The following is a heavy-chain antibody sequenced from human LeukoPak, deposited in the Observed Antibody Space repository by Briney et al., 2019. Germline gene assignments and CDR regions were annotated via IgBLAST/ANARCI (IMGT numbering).Heavy chain of an antibody. V-gene: IGHV3-33*01. CDR2: ICYDGSNK. CDR3: ARDWGTYYYDSSGPTLDY. CDR1: GFTFSSYG. Sequence: GGSLRLSCAASGFTFSSYGMHWVRQAPGKGLEWVAVICYDGSNKYYADSVKGRFTISRDNSKNTLYLQMNSLGAEDTAVYYCARDWGTYYYDSSGPTLDYWGQGTLVTVSS. D-gene: IGHD3-22*01. J-gene: IGHJ4*02.